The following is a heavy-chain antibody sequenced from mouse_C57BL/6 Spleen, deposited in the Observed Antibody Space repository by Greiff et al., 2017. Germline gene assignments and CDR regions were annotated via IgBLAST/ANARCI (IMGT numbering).Heavy chain of an antibody. J-gene: IGHJ4*01. Sequence: DVHLVESGGGLVKPGGSLKLSCAASGFTFSSYAMSWVRQTPEKRLEWVATISDGGSYTYYPDNVKGRFTISRDNAKNNLYLQMSHLKSEDTAMYYCARDGYYYARDYWGQGTSVTVSS. CDR2: ISDGGSYT. V-gene: IGHV5-4*01. CDR1: GFTFSSYA. CDR3: ARDGYYYARDY.